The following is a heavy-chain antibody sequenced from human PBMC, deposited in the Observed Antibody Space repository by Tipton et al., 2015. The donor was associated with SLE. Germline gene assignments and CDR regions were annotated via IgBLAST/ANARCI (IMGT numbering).Heavy chain of an antibody. D-gene: IGHD2-15*01. J-gene: IGHJ4*02. V-gene: IGHV4-4*08. Sequence: LRLSCNVSGVSISSHHWTWIRQPPGKGLEWIGYVYSSGSTSYNPSLKSRVTISVDTSKNQFSLKLSSVTAADTAMYYCARGSGSWGYWGQGTLVTVSS. CDR2: VYSSGST. CDR3: ARGSGSWGY. CDR1: GVSISSHH.